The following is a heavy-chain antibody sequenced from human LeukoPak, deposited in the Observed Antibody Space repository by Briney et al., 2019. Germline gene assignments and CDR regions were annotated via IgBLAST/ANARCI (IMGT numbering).Heavy chain of an antibody. CDR2: INPNSGGT. CDR1: GGTFSSYA. D-gene: IGHD3-22*01. CDR3: ARDLSYYDSSGSFDY. V-gene: IGHV1-2*02. J-gene: IGHJ4*02. Sequence: ASVKVSCKASGGTFSSYAISWVRQAPGQGLEWMGWINPNSGGTNYAQKFQGRVTMTRDTSISTAYMELSRLRSDDTAVYYCARDLSYYDSSGSFDYWGQGTLVTVSS.